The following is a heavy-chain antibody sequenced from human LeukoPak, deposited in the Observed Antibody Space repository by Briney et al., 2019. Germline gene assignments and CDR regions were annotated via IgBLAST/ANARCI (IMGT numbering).Heavy chain of an antibody. CDR1: GFTFSSYA. J-gene: IGHJ4*02. CDR3: AKIRGPRVGYFDY. V-gene: IGHV3-23*01. Sequence: PGGSLRLSCAASGFTFSSYAVSWVRQAPGKGLEWVSAISGSGGSTYYADSVKGRFTISRDNSKNTLYLQMNSLRAEHTAVYYCAKIRGPRVGYFDYWGQGTLVTVSS. CDR2: ISGSGGST.